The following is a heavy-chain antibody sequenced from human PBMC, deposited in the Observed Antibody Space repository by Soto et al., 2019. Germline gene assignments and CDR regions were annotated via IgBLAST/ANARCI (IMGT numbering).Heavy chain of an antibody. J-gene: IGHJ4*02. V-gene: IGHV4-59*08. Sequence: PSETLSLTCTVSGGSISSYYWSWIRQPPGKGLKWIRYIYYSGSTNYNPSLKSRVTISVDTSKNQFSLKLSSVTAADTAVYYCARHPTVTEYYFDYWGQGTLVTVSS. CDR3: ARHPTVTEYYFDY. CDR2: IYYSGST. CDR1: GGSISSYY. D-gene: IGHD4-17*01.